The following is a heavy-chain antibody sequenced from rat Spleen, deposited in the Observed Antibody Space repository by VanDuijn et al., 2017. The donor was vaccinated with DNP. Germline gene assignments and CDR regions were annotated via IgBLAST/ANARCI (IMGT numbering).Heavy chain of an antibody. CDR1: GFTFSNYD. J-gene: IGHJ2*01. Sequence: EVQFVESGGGLVQPGRSLKLSCAASGFTFSNYDMAWVRQAPTKGLEWVASISTSGGSTYYRDSVKGRFTVSRDNAKSTLYLQMDSLRSEDTATYYCARPDYWGQGVMVTVSS. CDR3: ARPDY. V-gene: IGHV5-25*01. CDR2: ISTSGGST.